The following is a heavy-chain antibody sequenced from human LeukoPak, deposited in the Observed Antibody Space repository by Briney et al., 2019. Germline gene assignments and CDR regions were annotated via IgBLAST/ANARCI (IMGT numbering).Heavy chain of an antibody. V-gene: IGHV1-18*01. J-gene: IGHJ4*02. Sequence: ASVKVSCKASGYTFTSYGISWVRQAPGQGLEWMGWISAYNGNTNYAQKLQGRVTMTTDTSTSTAYMELRSLRSDDTAVYYCARDLVGMYSGSYMIDYWGQGTLVTVSS. D-gene: IGHD1-26*01. CDR1: GYTFTSYG. CDR2: ISAYNGNT. CDR3: ARDLVGMYSGSYMIDY.